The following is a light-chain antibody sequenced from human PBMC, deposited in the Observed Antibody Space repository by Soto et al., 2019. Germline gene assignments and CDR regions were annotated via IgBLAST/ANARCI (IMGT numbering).Light chain of an antibody. Sequence: EIVLTQFPATLSLSPGERATLSCRASQSVSSYLAWHQQKPGQAPRLLIYDTSNRAAGVPARFSGSGSGTDFTLTISSLEPEDFAVYYCQQRTNWPLFTCGPGTKVDIK. V-gene: IGKV3-11*01. J-gene: IGKJ3*01. CDR2: DTS. CDR1: QSVSSY. CDR3: QQRTNWPLFT.